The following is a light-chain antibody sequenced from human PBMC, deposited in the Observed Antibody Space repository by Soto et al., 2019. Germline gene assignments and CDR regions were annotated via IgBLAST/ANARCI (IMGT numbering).Light chain of an antibody. Sequence: DIQMTQSPSSLSASVGDRVTITCRASQSISSYLNWYQQKPGKAPKLLIYAASSLQSGVPSRFSGSGSGTDFTLTISSLQPEDFATYYCQQSYSTPPLTFGQGDQGGYQ. J-gene: IGKJ1*01. CDR2: AAS. V-gene: IGKV1-39*01. CDR3: QQSYSTPPLT. CDR1: QSISSY.